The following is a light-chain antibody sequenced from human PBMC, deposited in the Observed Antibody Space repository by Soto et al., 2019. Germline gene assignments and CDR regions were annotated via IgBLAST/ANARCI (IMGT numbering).Light chain of an antibody. CDR2: GAS. CDR1: QSLSSN. V-gene: IGKV3-15*01. J-gene: IGKJ2*01. Sequence: EIVMTQSPATLSVSPGERATLSCRASQSLSSNLAWYQQKPGQAPRLLIYGASTRATGIPARFSGSGSGTEFTLTINSLQSEDFAVYYCQQYNDWPRTFGQGTKLEIK. CDR3: QQYNDWPRT.